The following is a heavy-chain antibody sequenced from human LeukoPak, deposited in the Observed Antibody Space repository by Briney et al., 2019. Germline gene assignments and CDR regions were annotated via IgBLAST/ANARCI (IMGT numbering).Heavy chain of an antibody. D-gene: IGHD5-12*01. CDR1: GFTFSNYW. CDR3: VRDGGVSGYDLLDY. J-gene: IGHJ4*02. V-gene: IGHV3-7*01. Sequence: GGSLRLSCAASGFTFSNYWMTWVRQAPGKGLEWVAHINQDGSEEHYMDSVRARFTISRDNAKNSLSLQMNSLRAEDTAVYYCVRDGGVSGYDLLDYWGQGTMVTVSS. CDR2: INQDGSEE.